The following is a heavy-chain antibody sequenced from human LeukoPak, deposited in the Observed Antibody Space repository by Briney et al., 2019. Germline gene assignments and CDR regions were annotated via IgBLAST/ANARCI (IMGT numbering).Heavy chain of an antibody. D-gene: IGHD1-26*01. CDR2: ISGSGGST. Sequence: GGSLRLSCAASGFTFSSYAMSWVRQAPVKGLEWVSAISGSGGSTYYADSVKGRFTISRDNSKNTLYLQMNSLRAEDTAVYYCAKDGRGLGATVQDFDYWGQGTLVTVSS. V-gene: IGHV3-23*01. CDR3: AKDGRGLGATVQDFDY. CDR1: GFTFSSYA. J-gene: IGHJ4*02.